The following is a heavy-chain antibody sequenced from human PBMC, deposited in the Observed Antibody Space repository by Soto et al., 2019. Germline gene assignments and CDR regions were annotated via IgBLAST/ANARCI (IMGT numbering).Heavy chain of an antibody. CDR1: VFTFSSYW. V-gene: IGHV3-74*01. Sequence: EVQLGESGGGLVQPGGSLRLSCAASVFTFSSYWMHCVRQAPGKGLVWVSRINSDGSSTSYADSVKGRFTISRDNAKNTLYLQMNSLRAEDTAVYYCVRTSLVVAAATREDYWGQGTLVTVSS. D-gene: IGHD2-15*01. CDR3: VRTSLVVAAATREDY. J-gene: IGHJ4*02. CDR2: INSDGSST.